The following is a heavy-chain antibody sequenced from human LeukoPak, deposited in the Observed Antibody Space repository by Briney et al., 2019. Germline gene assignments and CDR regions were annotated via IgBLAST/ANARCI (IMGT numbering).Heavy chain of an antibody. Sequence: SSETLSLTCTVSGGSISSYYWSWIRQPPGKGLEWIGYIYYSGSTNYNPSLKSRVTISVDTSKNQFSLKLNSVTAADTAVYYCARARRDEYYFDYWGQGTLVTVSS. CDR1: GGSISSYY. D-gene: IGHD2-21*02. CDR3: ARARRDEYYFDY. V-gene: IGHV4-59*01. CDR2: IYYSGST. J-gene: IGHJ4*02.